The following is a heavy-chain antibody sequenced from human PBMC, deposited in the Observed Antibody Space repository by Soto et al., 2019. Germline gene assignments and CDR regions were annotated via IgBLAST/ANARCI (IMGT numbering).Heavy chain of an antibody. CDR3: ASACSSTSCYYVGGYYYGMAV. Sequence: QVQLVQSGAEVKKPGSSVKVSCKASGGTFSSYAISWVRQAPGQGLEWMGGIIPIFGTANYAQKFQARVTITADESRSRAHLALSSLRSEGTAVYYCASACSSTSCYYVGGYYYGMAVWGRGTTVTVSS. V-gene: IGHV1-69*01. CDR2: IIPIFGTA. D-gene: IGHD2-2*01. J-gene: IGHJ6*04. CDR1: GGTFSSYA.